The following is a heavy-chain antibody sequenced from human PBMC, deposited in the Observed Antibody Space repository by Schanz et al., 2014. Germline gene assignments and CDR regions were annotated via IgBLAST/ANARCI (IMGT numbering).Heavy chain of an antibody. D-gene: IGHD3-16*01. CDR3: TRDRGALINHNDALDL. J-gene: IGHJ3*01. CDR2: TSTDGTKT. V-gene: IGHV3-30*04. Sequence: QVQLVESGGGFVKPGGSLRLSCVASGFTFRGHAMHWVRQAPGQGLEKVAVTSTDGTKTYYAASVRGRFTISRDNSKNTVYLQMNSLRSEDTAVYYCTRDRGALINHNDALDLWGQGTMVSVSS. CDR1: GFTFRGHA.